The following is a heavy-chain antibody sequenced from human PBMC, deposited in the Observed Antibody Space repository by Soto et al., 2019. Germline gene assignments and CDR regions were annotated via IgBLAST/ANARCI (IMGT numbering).Heavy chain of an antibody. V-gene: IGHV4-34*01. D-gene: IGHD6-13*01. Sequence: QVQLQQWGAGLLKPSETLSLTCAVYGGSFSGYYWSWIRQPPGKGLEWIGEINHSGSTNYNPSLKSRVTISVDTSKNQFSLKLSSVTAADTAVYYCARGGHSSSWYGAFDIWGQGTMVTVSS. CDR1: GGSFSGYY. CDR3: ARGGHSSSWYGAFDI. CDR2: INHSGST. J-gene: IGHJ3*02.